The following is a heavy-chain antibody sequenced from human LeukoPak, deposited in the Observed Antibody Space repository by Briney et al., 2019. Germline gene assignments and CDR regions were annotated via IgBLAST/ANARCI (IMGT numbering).Heavy chain of an antibody. Sequence: TGGSLRLSCAASGFTFSNYDMRWVRQAPGKGLEWVSGISGSGGSTYHADSVKGRFTITRDNSKNTLILQMNSLRAEDTAVYYCAKDREGLSSGYDLEYFDYWGQGTLVTVSS. CDR1: GFTFSNYD. CDR2: ISGSGGST. CDR3: AKDREGLSSGYDLEYFDY. D-gene: IGHD5-12*01. V-gene: IGHV3-23*01. J-gene: IGHJ4*02.